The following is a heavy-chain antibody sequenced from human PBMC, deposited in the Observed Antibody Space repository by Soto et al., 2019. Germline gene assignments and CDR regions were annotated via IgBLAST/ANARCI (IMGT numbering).Heavy chain of an antibody. D-gene: IGHD2-2*01. CDR2: ISGSGGST. CDR3: AKANSFYCSRTSCYAYYFDY. J-gene: IGHJ4*02. V-gene: IGHV3-23*01. Sequence: EVQLLESGGGLVQPGGSLRLSCAATGFTFSNYAMSWLRQAPGKGLEWVSSISGSGGSTYYVDSVKGRFTISRDNSKNRLYLQVNSLRVEDTAVYYCAKANSFYCSRTSCYAYYFDYWGQGTLVTVSS. CDR1: GFTFSNYA.